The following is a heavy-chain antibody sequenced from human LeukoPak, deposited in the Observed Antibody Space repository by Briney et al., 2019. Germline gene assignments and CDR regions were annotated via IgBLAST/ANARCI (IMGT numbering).Heavy chain of an antibody. V-gene: IGHV3-21*01. D-gene: IGHD2-15*01. J-gene: IGHJ4*02. CDR3: ARDCPYQRGGCLGY. CDR1: GFTFSRYS. Sequence: PGGSLRLSCAAPGFTFSRYSMNWARDATGKRLEWVSSISSCWSYIYYADSVKGRITNSRDNAKNSVYLQMNSLGAEDTAVYYCARDCPYQRGGCLGYWGQGTLDTVSS. CDR2: ISSCWSYI.